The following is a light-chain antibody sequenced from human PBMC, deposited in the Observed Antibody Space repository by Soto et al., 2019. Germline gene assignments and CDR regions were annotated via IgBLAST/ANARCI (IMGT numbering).Light chain of an antibody. J-gene: IGKJ5*01. CDR1: QSISSW. V-gene: IGKV1-5*01. Sequence: DIQMTQSPSTLSASVGDRVTITCRASQSISSWLAWYQQKPGKAPKLLIYDASSFQSGVPSRFSGSGSGTEFTLSISSLQPDDFATHYCLQYNTAPIIFGQGTRLEIK. CDR3: LQYNTAPII. CDR2: DAS.